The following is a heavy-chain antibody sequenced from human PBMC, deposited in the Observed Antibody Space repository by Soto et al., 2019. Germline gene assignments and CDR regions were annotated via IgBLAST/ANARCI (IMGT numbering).Heavy chain of an antibody. CDR1: GFTFSSYA. J-gene: IGHJ4*02. Sequence: GGSLRLSCAGSGFTFSSYAMSWVRQAPGKGLEWISTIVGSDGSIYYADSVKGRFTISRDNAKNSLYLQMNSLRAEDTAVYYCTRAGDYLGQGTLVTVSS. V-gene: IGHV3-23*01. CDR3: TRAGDY. CDR2: IVGSDGSI.